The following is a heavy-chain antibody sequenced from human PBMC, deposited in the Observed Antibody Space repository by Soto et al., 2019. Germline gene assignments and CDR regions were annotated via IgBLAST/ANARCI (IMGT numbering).Heavy chain of an antibody. CDR2: ISSSSSYT. Sequence: GGSLRLSCAASGFTFSDYYMCWVRQAPGKGLEWISYISSSSSYTNYADSVKGRFTISRDNAKNSLYLQMNSLRAEDTAWYYCARATWNIDYWGQGTLVTVSS. J-gene: IGHJ4*02. CDR1: GFTFSDYY. D-gene: IGHD1-1*01. CDR3: ARATWNIDY. V-gene: IGHV3-11*06.